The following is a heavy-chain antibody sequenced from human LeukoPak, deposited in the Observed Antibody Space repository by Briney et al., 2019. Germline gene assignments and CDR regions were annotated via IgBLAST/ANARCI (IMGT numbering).Heavy chain of an antibody. J-gene: IGHJ6*03. CDR2: IYHSGST. CDR1: GYSISSGYY. D-gene: IGHD1-14*01. V-gene: IGHV4-38-2*02. Sequence: SETLSLTCTVSGYSISSGYYWGWIRQPPGKGLEWIGSIYHSGSTHYNPSLKSRVTISVDTSSNQFSPKLRSVTAADTAVYYCARIGSYYYYMDVWGKGTTVSVSS. CDR3: ARIGSYYYYMDV.